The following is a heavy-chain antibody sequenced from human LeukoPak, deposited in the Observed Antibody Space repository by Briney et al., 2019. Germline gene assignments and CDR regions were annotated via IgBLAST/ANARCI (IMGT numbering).Heavy chain of an antibody. CDR2: IFPTGST. J-gene: IGHJ4*02. CDR1: GGSISPIGYS. D-gene: IGHD1-7*01. Sequence: PSQTLSLTCAVSGGSISPIGYSWSWIRRPPGKGLEWIGYIFPTGSTSYSPSLKSRVTISLDRTKNLFSMTLNSVTAADTAVYYCARMAGRTLDHWGQGTLVTVSS. V-gene: IGHV4-30-2*01. CDR3: ARMAGRTLDH.